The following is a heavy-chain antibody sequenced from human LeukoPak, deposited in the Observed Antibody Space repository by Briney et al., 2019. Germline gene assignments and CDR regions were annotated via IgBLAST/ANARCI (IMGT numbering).Heavy chain of an antibody. V-gene: IGHV3-30-3*01. CDR1: GFTFSSYA. D-gene: IGHD6-6*01. J-gene: IGHJ4*02. CDR3: ARDNSEYSSSSPDY. CDR2: ISYDGSNK. Sequence: GGSLRLSCAASGFTFSSYAMHWVRQAPGKGLEWVAVISYDGSNKYYADSVKGRFTISRDNSKNTLYLQMNSLRAEDTAVYYCARDNSEYSSSSPDYWSQGTLVTVSS.